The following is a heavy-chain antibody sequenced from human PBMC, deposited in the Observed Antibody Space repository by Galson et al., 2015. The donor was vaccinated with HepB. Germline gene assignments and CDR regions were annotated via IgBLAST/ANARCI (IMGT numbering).Heavy chain of an antibody. CDR2: INHSGST. D-gene: IGHD3-10*01. Sequence: ETLSLTCAVYGGSFSGNYWSWIRQPPGKGLEWIGEINHSGSTNYNPSLKSRVTISVDTSKNQFSLKLSSVTAADTAVYYCARFGVTMVRGVNGIDYWGQGTLVTVSS. J-gene: IGHJ4*02. CDR3: ARFGVTMVRGVNGIDY. V-gene: IGHV4-34*01. CDR1: GGSFSGNY.